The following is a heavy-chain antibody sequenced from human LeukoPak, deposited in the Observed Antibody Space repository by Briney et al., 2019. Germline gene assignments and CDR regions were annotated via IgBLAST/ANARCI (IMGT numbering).Heavy chain of an antibody. CDR2: ISAYNGNT. Sequence: ASVKVSCKASGYSFTSYAYNWVRQAPGQGLEWMGWISAYNGNTNYAQKLQGRVTMTTDTSTSTAYMELRSLRSDDTAMYYCARTNYYYDSSGYCDYWGQGTLVIVSS. D-gene: IGHD3-22*01. CDR3: ARTNYYYDSSGYCDY. J-gene: IGHJ4*02. CDR1: GYSFTSYA. V-gene: IGHV1-18*01.